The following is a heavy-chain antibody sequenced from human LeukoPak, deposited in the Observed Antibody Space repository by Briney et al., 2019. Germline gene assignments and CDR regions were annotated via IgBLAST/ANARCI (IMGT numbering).Heavy chain of an antibody. V-gene: IGHV1-2*02. Sequence: GASVKVSCKASGYTFTGYYMHWVRQAPGQGLEWMGWINPNSGGTNYAQKFQGRVTMTRDTSISTAYMELSRLRSDDTAVYYCARDRPYGSGSYPCDYWGRGTLVTVSS. CDR1: GYTFTGYY. CDR2: INPNSGGT. J-gene: IGHJ4*02. D-gene: IGHD3-10*01. CDR3: ARDRPYGSGSYPCDY.